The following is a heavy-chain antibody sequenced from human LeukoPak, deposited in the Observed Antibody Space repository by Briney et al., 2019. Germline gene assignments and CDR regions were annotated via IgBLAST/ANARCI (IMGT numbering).Heavy chain of an antibody. D-gene: IGHD6-19*01. CDR2: IIPIFGTA. CDR1: GGTFSSYA. CDR3: ARLMTTYSSGHDP. V-gene: IGHV1-69*05. J-gene: IGHJ5*02. Sequence: GASVKVSCKASGGTFSSYAISWVRQAPGQGLEWMGRIIPIFGTANYAQKFQGRVTTTTDESTSTAHMELSSLRSEDTAVYYCARLMTTYSSGHDPWGQGTLVTVSS.